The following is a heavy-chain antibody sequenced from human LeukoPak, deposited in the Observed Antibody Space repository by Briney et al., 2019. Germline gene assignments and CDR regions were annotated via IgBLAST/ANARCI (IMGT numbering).Heavy chain of an antibody. CDR2: ISISGDRT. D-gene: IGHD3-10*01. CDR1: GITFSNNA. CDR3: AKDLRSLYESGNYGWFDP. J-gene: IGHJ5*02. V-gene: IGHV3-23*01. Sequence: GESLRLSCAASGITFSNNAMSWVRQAPGKGPEWVSSISISGDRTYYADYVKGRFTISRDNSKNTLSLQMNSLRAEDTAVYYCAKDLRSLYESGNYGWFDPWGQGALVTVSS.